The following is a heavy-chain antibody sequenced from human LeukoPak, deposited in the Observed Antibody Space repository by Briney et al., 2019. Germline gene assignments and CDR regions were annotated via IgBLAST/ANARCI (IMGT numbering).Heavy chain of an antibody. Sequence: GGSLRLSCVASGLSFNKAWMSWVRQAPGKGLEWVARIKSISDGGTTDYAAPVKGRFSISRDDSRNMLYLQMNSLKTEDTAVYYCPTDGDGSGWRYWGQGTLVTVSS. V-gene: IGHV3-15*01. CDR3: PTDGDGSGWRY. J-gene: IGHJ4*02. D-gene: IGHD6-19*01. CDR1: GLSFNKAW. CDR2: IKSISDGGTT.